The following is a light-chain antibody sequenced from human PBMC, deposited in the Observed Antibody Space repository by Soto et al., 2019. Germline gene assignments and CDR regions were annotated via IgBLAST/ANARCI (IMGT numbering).Light chain of an antibody. CDR3: QKYNNWPAGT. Sequence: EIVMTQSPATLSVSPGERATLSCRASQSVSSNLAWYQQKPGQAPRLLIYGASTRTSGIPARFSGSGSGTEFTLTLSSLQSEDFPVSNCQKYNNWPAGTFGQGTKLEIK. CDR2: GAS. CDR1: QSVSSN. V-gene: IGKV3-15*01. J-gene: IGKJ2*01.